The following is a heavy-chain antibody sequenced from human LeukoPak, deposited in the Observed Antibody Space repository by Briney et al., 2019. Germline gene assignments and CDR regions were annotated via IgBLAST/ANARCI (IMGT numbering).Heavy chain of an antibody. V-gene: IGHV3-23*01. D-gene: IGHD2-15*01. Sequence: GGSLRLSCAASGFNVRSNYLGWVRQAPGKGLELVSGIWGADDKTVYGDAVKGRFTISRDNSKNTLYLQMNSLRADDTAVYYCAKTQGYYDAWGQGALVTVSS. J-gene: IGHJ5*02. CDR2: IWGADDKT. CDR3: AKTQGYYDA. CDR1: GFNVRSNY.